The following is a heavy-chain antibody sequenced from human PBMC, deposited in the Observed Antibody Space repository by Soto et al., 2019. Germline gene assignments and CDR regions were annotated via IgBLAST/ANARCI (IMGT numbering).Heavy chain of an antibody. CDR3: AKTYDARIYYYYGMDV. V-gene: IGHV1-18*04. J-gene: IGHJ6*02. D-gene: IGHD2-15*01. CDR2: ISPYNGNT. CDR1: GYTFTSYG. Sequence: QVQLVQSGAEVKKPGASVKVSCKASGYTFTSYGISWVRQAPGQGLEWMGWISPYNGNTKYAENLQGRVTMTAYTSTSTAYMELRSLRSDDTAVYYCAKTYDARIYYYYGMDVWGQGTTVTVSS.